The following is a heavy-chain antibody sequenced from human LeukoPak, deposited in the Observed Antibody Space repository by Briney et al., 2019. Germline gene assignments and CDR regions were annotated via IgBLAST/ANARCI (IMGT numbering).Heavy chain of an antibody. CDR2: IYHSGST. CDR1: GGSISSSNW. CDR3: AKSSRPVIAMAFFDY. Sequence: PSETLSLTCAVSGGSISSSNWWSWVRQPPGKGLEWIGEIYHSGSTNYNPSLKSRVTISVDKSKNQFSLKLSSVTAADTAVYYCAKSSRPVIAMAFFDYWGQGTLVTVSS. D-gene: IGHD5-18*01. V-gene: IGHV4-4*02. J-gene: IGHJ4*02.